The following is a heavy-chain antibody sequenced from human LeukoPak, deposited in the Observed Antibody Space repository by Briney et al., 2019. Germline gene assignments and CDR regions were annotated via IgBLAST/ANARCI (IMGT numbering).Heavy chain of an antibody. CDR3: ARRHSSSWYSYDY. J-gene: IGHJ4*02. CDR1: GYTFTGYY. Sequence: ASVKASCKASGYTFTGYYMHWVRQAPGQGLEWMGWINPNSGGTNYAQKFQGWVTMTRDTSISTAYMELSRLRSDDTAVYYCARRHSSSWYSYDYWGQGTLVTVSS. CDR2: INPNSGGT. V-gene: IGHV1-2*04. D-gene: IGHD6-13*01.